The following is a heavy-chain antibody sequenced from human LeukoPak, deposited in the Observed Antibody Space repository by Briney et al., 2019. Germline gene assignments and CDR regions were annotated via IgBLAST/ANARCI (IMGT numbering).Heavy chain of an antibody. CDR3: AIPSITADNFDY. CDR2: ISGSGGST. D-gene: IGHD6-13*01. Sequence: PGGSLRLSCAASGFTFSSYAMSWVRQAPGKALEWVSAISGSGGSTYYADSVKGRFTISRDNSKNTLYLQMNSLRAEDTAVYYCAIPSITADNFDYWGQGTLVTVSS. V-gene: IGHV3-23*01. CDR1: GFTFSSYA. J-gene: IGHJ4*02.